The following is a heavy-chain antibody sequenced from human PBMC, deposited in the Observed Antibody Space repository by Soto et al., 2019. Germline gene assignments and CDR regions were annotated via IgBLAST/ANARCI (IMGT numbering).Heavy chain of an antibody. J-gene: IGHJ4*02. CDR1: GYTFTTYY. V-gene: IGHV1-46*01. Sequence: QVQLVQSGAEVKKPGASVKVSCKASGYTFTTYYMHWVRQAPGQGLEWMGIISPDGGRTSYAQKFHGRVTMTRETSTRTVYMGLSSLRSEDTAVYYCATRDPGHYWGQGTLVTVSS. CDR3: ATRDPGHY. CDR2: ISPDGGRT.